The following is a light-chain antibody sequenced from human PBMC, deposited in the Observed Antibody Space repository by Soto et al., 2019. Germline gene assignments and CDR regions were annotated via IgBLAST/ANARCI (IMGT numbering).Light chain of an antibody. CDR1: QNIRSY. J-gene: IGKJ2*01. V-gene: IGKV1-39*01. CDR2: AAS. CDR3: QQGYSTPPYT. Sequence: DIQMTQSPSSLSASVGDRVTITCRTSQNIRSYLNWYQQKPGKAPKLLISAASSLQSGVPSRFSGSGSGTDFSLTITSLLPEDFATYYCQQGYSTPPYTFGQGTKLEIK.